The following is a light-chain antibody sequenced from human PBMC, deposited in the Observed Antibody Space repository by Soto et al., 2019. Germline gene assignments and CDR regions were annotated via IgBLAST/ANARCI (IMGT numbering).Light chain of an antibody. Sequence: QSALTQPGSVSGSPGQSITISCTGTSSDVGSYHLVSWYQQLPGKAPKLMVYEGSKRPSGVSNRFSGSKSGNTASLTISGLQAEDEADYYCCSYASYSPYVFGTGTKVTVL. J-gene: IGLJ1*01. V-gene: IGLV2-23*01. CDR3: CSYASYSPYV. CDR1: SSDVGSYHL. CDR2: EGS.